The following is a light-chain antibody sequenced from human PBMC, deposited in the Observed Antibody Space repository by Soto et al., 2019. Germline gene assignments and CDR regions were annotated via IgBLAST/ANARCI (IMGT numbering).Light chain of an antibody. CDR1: QSVRSN. J-gene: IGKJ4*01. V-gene: IGKV3-15*01. CDR2: GAS. CDR3: HQYNFWPLT. Sequence: ERVMTQSPATLSVSPGERATLSCRASQSVRSNLAWYQQKPGQAPRLLIYGASTRATGIPARFSGSGSGTEFTLTISSLQSEDFAVYYCHQYNFWPLTFGGGTKVEIK.